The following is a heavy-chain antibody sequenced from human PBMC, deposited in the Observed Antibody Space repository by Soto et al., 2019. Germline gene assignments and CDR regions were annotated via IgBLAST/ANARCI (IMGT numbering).Heavy chain of an antibody. Sequence: GGSLRLSCAASGFTFSSYAMSWVRQAPGKGLEWVSAISGSGGSTYYADSVKGRFTISRDNSKNTLYLQMNSLRAEDTAVYYCAKGIVATMTAQASGMDVWGQGTTVTVSS. V-gene: IGHV3-23*01. CDR2: ISGSGGST. CDR1: GFTFSSYA. CDR3: AKGIVATMTAQASGMDV. J-gene: IGHJ6*02. D-gene: IGHD5-12*01.